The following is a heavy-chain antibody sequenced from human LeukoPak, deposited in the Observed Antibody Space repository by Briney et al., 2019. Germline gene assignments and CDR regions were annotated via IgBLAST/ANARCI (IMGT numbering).Heavy chain of an antibody. CDR3: ARTSGHFDY. V-gene: IGHV4-39*01. D-gene: IGHD2-15*01. Sequence: PSETLSLTCTVSGGSISTNTYYWGWIRQPPGKGLEWIRSMSYGGTTYYNPSLKSRVTISVDTSRNQVSLQLNSVTPEDTAVYYCARTSGHFDYWGQGTLVTVSS. CDR1: GGSISTNTYY. J-gene: IGHJ4*02. CDR2: MSYGGTT.